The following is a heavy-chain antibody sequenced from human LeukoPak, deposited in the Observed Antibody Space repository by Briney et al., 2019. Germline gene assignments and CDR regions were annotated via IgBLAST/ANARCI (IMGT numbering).Heavy chain of an antibody. D-gene: IGHD3-10*01. J-gene: IGHJ4*02. CDR2: IYYSGST. V-gene: IGHV4-39*01. CDR3: ARLLVRGVTLDY. Sequence: SETLSLTCTVSGGSISSSSYYWGWIRQPPGKGLEWIGSIYYSGSTYYNPSLKSRVTISVDTSKNQFSLKLSTVTAADTAVYYCARLLVRGVTLDYWGQGTLVTVSS. CDR1: GGSISSSSYY.